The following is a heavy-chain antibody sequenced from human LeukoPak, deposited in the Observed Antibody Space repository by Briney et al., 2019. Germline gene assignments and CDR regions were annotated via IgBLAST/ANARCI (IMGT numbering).Heavy chain of an antibody. Sequence: SETLSLTCTVSGGSISSYYWSWIRQPPGKGLEWIGYIYYSGSTNYNPSLKSRVTISVDPSKNQFSLKLSSVTAADTAVYYCARDRGGSYVDYWGQGTLVTVSS. V-gene: IGHV4-59*01. CDR3: ARDRGGSYVDY. CDR2: IYYSGST. J-gene: IGHJ4*02. D-gene: IGHD1-26*01. CDR1: GGSISSYY.